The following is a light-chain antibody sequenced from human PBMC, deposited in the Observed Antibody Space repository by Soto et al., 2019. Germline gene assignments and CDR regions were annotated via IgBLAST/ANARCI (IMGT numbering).Light chain of an antibody. CDR3: QQRSNWPPV. J-gene: IGKJ4*01. CDR2: DAS. Sequence: EFVLTQSPGTLSLSPGERATLSCRASQTVRNNYLAWYQQKPGQAPRLLIYDASSRATGIPDRFSGGGSGTDFTLTISSLEPEDFAVYYCQQRSNWPPVFGGGTKVDIK. V-gene: IGKV3D-20*02. CDR1: QTVRNNY.